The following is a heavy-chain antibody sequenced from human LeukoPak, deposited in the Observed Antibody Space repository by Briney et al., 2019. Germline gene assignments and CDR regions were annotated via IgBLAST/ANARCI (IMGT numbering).Heavy chain of an antibody. J-gene: IGHJ4*02. CDR1: GFTFSSYA. CDR3: AKDTSIGRYCTNGICSPFDY. V-gene: IGHV3-23*01. D-gene: IGHD2-8*01. CDR2: ISGSGGDT. Sequence: GGSLRLSCAASGFTFSSYAMSWVRQAPGKGLEWVSAISGSGGDTYDADSVKGRFTISRDNSRDTLYLQMNSLRAEDTAVYYCAKDTSIGRYCTNGICSPFDYRGQGTLVTVSS.